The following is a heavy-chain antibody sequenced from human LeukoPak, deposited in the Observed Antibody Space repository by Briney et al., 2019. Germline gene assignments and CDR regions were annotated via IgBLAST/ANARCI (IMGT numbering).Heavy chain of an antibody. CDR3: AKEYYFDY. CDR1: GFTFSSYS. Sequence: GGSLRLSCAASGFTFSSYSMNWVRQAPGKGLEWISYISSASNTIYYADSVKGRFTISRDNSKNTLYLQMNSLRAEDTAVYYCAKEYYFDYWGQGTLVTVSS. J-gene: IGHJ4*02. CDR2: ISSASNTI. V-gene: IGHV3-48*01.